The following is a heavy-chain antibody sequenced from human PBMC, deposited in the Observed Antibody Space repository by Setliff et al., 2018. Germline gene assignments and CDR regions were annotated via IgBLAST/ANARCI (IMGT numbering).Heavy chain of an antibody. CDR1: GGSLSGAS. Sequence: SETLSLTCTVSGGSLSGASIVTWIRQPPGKGLEFIGYVFYSGATNYSPSLRSRLTISVDTSKNQFSLKLRSVTAADTAVYYCARGGTFRYFDFWGQGAPVTVSS. CDR3: ARGGTFRYFDF. CDR2: VFYSGAT. D-gene: IGHD5-12*01. J-gene: IGHJ4*02. V-gene: IGHV4-61*08.